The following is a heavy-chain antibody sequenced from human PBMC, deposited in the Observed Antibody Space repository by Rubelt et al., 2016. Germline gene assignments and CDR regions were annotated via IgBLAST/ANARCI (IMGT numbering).Heavy chain of an antibody. CDR3: ARWSDDAFDI. J-gene: IGHJ3*02. Sequence: EVQLVESGGGLIQPGGSLRLSCAASGFSFSTFTMNWVRQAPGKGLEWVSSISTRSNYIYYADSVKGRFTISRDNPQNSLYLQVKCLRAEDTAVDYCARWSDDAFDIWGQGTVVTVSS. CDR2: ISTRSNYI. V-gene: IGHV3-21*01. CDR1: GFSFSTFT.